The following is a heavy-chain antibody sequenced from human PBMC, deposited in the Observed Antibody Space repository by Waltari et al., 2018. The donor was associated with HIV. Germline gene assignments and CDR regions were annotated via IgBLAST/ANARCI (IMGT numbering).Heavy chain of an antibody. D-gene: IGHD6-13*01. V-gene: IGHV1-8*01. Sequence: QVQLVQSGAEVKKPGASVKVSCKASGYTFTSYDINWVRQATGQGLEGMGWMNPNSGNTGYAQKFQGRVTMTRNTSISTAYMELSSLRSEDTAVYYCARGRDHSSQSYYGMDVWGQGTTVTVSS. CDR2: MNPNSGNT. CDR1: GYTFTSYD. J-gene: IGHJ6*02. CDR3: ARGRDHSSQSYYGMDV.